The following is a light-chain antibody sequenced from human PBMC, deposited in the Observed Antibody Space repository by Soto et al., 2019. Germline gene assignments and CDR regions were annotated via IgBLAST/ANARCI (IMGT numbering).Light chain of an antibody. CDR3: QHYVTWPLT. Sequence: EIVLTQSPATLSLSPWERATLSCRASQSVSSYLAWYQQKPGQAPRLLIYDASNRATGIPARFSGSGSGTEFTLTISSLQSEDFAVYYCQHYVTWPLTFGGGTKVDIK. J-gene: IGKJ4*01. V-gene: IGKV3-11*01. CDR1: QSVSSY. CDR2: DAS.